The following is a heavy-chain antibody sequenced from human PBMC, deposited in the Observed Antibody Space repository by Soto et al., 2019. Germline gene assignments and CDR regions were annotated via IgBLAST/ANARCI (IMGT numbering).Heavy chain of an antibody. D-gene: IGHD2-2*01. CDR2: IKFDGSEK. J-gene: IGHJ4*02. Sequence: GSLRLSCAASGFTFSDYWMRWVRQAPGKGPEWVANIKFDGSEKQYVDSVKGRFSISRDNSRNSLFLQMNSLRAGDTAVYYCVKDGGYCSSTTCYSTRNHYFDSWGQGTLVTVSS. V-gene: IGHV3-7*03. CDR1: GFTFSDYW. CDR3: VKDGGYCSSTTCYSTRNHYFDS.